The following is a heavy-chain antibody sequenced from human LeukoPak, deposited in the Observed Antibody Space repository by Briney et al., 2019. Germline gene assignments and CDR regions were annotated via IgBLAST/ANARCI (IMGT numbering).Heavy chain of an antibody. Sequence: SETLSLTCTVSGGSISSYYWSWIRQPPGKGLEWIGYIYYSRSTNYNPSLKSRVTISVDTSKNQFSLKLSSVTAADTAVYYCARAGEYYYDSSGYYYWGQGTLVTVSS. V-gene: IGHV4-59*01. CDR1: GGSISSYY. CDR3: ARAGEYYYDSSGYYY. D-gene: IGHD3-22*01. J-gene: IGHJ4*02. CDR2: IYYSRST.